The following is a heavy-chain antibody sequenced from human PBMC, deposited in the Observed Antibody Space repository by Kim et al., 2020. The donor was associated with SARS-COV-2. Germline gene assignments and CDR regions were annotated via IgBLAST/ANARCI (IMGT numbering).Heavy chain of an antibody. CDR1: GGTFSSYA. Sequence: SVKVSCKASGGTFSSYAISWVRQAPGQGLEWMGRIIPILGIANYAQKFQGRVTITADKSTSTAYMELSSLRSEDTAVYYCARDQRDIVVVPAARIAWFDPWGQGTLVTVSS. CDR2: IIPILGIA. CDR3: ARDQRDIVVVPAARIAWFDP. D-gene: IGHD2-2*01. V-gene: IGHV1-69*04. J-gene: IGHJ5*02.